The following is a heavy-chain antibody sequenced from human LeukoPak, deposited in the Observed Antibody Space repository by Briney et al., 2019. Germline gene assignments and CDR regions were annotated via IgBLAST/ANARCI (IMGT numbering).Heavy chain of an antibody. D-gene: IGHD1-26*01. CDR2: IYYSGST. CDR1: GGSFSGYY. Sequence: SETLSLTCAVYGGSFSGYYWSWIRQPPGKGLEWIGYIYYSGSTNYNPSLKSRVTISVDTSKNQFSLKLSSVTAADTAVYYCAREGSYSPIDYWGQGTLVTVSS. J-gene: IGHJ4*02. V-gene: IGHV4-59*01. CDR3: AREGSYSPIDY.